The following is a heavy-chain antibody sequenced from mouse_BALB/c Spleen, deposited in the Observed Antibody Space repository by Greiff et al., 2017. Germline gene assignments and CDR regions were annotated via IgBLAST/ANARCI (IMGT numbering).Heavy chain of an antibody. J-gene: IGHJ2*01. CDR3: AREPNYYFDY. V-gene: IGHV3-6*02. CDR1: GYSITSGYY. CDR2: ISYDGSN. Sequence: EVKLLESGPGLVKPSQSLSLTCSVTGYSITSGYYWNWIRQFPGNKLEWMGYISYDGSNNYNPSLKNRISITRDTSKNQFFLKLNSVTTEDTATYYCAREPNYYFDYWGQGTTLTVSS.